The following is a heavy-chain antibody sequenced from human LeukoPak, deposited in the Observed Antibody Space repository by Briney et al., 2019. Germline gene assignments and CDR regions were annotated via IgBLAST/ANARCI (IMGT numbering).Heavy chain of an antibody. J-gene: IGHJ1*01. Sequence: GGSLRLSCAASGFTFTSYWMHWVRQAPGKGLVWVSRIKSDGNTNYADSVKGRFTISRDNAKNTVSLQMNSLRAEDTGVYYCARAPSEIGGYYPEYFRNWGQGTLVTVSS. V-gene: IGHV3-74*01. CDR3: ARAPSEIGGYYPEYFRN. D-gene: IGHD3-22*01. CDR1: GFTFTSYW. CDR2: IKSDGNT.